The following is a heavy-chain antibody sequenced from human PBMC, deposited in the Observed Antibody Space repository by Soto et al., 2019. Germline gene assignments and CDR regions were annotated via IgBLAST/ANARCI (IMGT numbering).Heavy chain of an antibody. Sequence: QVQLQASGPGLVKPSETLSLTCTVSGDSVRSGNYYWSWIRQPPGKGLEWIGYIDKRGGSNYNPSLKSRITISIDASKNQFYFHLSSVTAADTATYFCARDMLATIDYKYYGIDVWGQGTTVTVAS. CDR3: ARDMLATIDYKYYGIDV. V-gene: IGHV4-61*01. CDR2: IDKRGGS. D-gene: IGHD5-12*01. J-gene: IGHJ6*02. CDR1: GDSVRSGNYY.